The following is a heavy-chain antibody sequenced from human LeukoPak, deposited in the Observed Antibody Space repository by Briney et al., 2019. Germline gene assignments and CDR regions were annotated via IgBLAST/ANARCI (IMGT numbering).Heavy chain of an antibody. D-gene: IGHD6-13*01. CDR3: AKDSSTSNYYYGLDI. J-gene: IGHJ6*02. CDR1: GFPFSSYG. V-gene: IGHV3-30*02. Sequence: AGGSLRLSCAASGFPFSSYGMHWVRQAPGKGLEWVSYISYDGANKYYADSVKGRFTISRDNSKNTLFLQMNSLRGDDTGMYFCAKDSSTSNYYYGLDISGQGTTVTVSS. CDR2: ISYDGANK.